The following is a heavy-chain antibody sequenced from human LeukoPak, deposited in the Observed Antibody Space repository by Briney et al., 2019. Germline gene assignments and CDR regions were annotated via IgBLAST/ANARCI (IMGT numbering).Heavy chain of an antibody. V-gene: IGHV1-69*04. CDR2: IIPILGIA. Sequence: SVKVSCKASGGTFSSYAISWVRQAPGLGLEWMARIIPILGIANYAQKFQGRVTITADKSTSTAYMELSSLRSEDTAVYYCASYSRGHSPHDAFDIWGQGTMVTVSS. D-gene: IGHD6-19*01. CDR1: GGTFSSYA. CDR3: ASYSRGHSPHDAFDI. J-gene: IGHJ3*02.